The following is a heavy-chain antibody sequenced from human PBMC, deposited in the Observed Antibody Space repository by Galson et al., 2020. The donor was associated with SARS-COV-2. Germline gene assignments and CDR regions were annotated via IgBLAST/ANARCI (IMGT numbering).Heavy chain of an antibody. V-gene: IGHV4-30-2*01. CDR3: ARALLTGTTRYYYYGMDV. CDR2: IYHSGST. D-gene: IGHD1-7*01. J-gene: IGHJ6*02. Sequence: SETLSLTCAVSGGSISSGGYSWSWIRQPPGKGLEWIGYIYHSGSTYYNPSLKSRVTISVDRSKNQFSLKLSSVTAADTAVYYCARALLTGTTRYYYYGMDVWGQGTTVTVSS. CDR1: GGSISSGGYS.